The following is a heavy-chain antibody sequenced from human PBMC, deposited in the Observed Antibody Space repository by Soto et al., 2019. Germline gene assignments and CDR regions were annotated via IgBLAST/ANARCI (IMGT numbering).Heavy chain of an antibody. D-gene: IGHD3-22*01. Sequence: WTWIRQPPGGGLEWIGNIYHSGTASYNPALTSRVTISIDSSKNLFSLTLRSVTAADTALYYCARDRRSLYYDGSGLAYWGQGPLVAVSS. CDR2: IYHSGTA. J-gene: IGHJ4*02. CDR3: ARDRRSLYYDGSGLAY. V-gene: IGHV4-30-2*01.